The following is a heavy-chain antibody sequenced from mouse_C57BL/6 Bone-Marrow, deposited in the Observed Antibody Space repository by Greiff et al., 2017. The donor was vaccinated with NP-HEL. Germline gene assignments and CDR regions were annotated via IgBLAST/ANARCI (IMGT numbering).Heavy chain of an antibody. CDR3: ARSGAFITTVVATYWYFDV. D-gene: IGHD1-1*01. Sequence: VQLQQSGAELARPGASVKLSCKASGYTFTSYGISWVKQRTGQGLEWIGEIYPRSGNTYYNEKFKGKATLTADKSSSTAYMELRSLTSEGSAVYFCARSGAFITTVVATYWYFDVWGTGTTVTVSS. CDR1: GYTFTSYG. V-gene: IGHV1-81*01. J-gene: IGHJ1*03. CDR2: IYPRSGNT.